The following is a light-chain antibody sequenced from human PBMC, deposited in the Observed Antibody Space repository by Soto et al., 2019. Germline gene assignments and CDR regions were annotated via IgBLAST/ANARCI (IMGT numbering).Light chain of an antibody. V-gene: IGLV2-14*01. CDR3: SSYTSSSTLV. Sequence: QSVLTQPASVSGSPGQSITISCTGTSSDVGGYNYVSWYQQHPGKAPKLTIYEVSNRPSGVSNRFSGSKSGNTASLTISGLQAEDEADYYCSSYTSSSTLVFGTGTKLTFL. J-gene: IGLJ1*01. CDR2: EVS. CDR1: SSDVGGYNY.